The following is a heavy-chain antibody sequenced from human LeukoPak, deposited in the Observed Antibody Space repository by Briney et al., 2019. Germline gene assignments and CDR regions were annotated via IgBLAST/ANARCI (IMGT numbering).Heavy chain of an antibody. CDR3: AKDKGHYDFWSGYPYYFDY. V-gene: IGHV3-30*18. CDR1: GFTFGSYG. CDR2: ISYDGSNK. Sequence: GRSLRLSCAASGFTFGSYGMHWVRQAPGKGLEWVAVISYDGSNKYYADSVKGRFTISRDNSKNTLYLQMNSLRAEDTAVYYCAKDKGHYDFWSGYPYYFDYWGQGTLVTVSP. J-gene: IGHJ4*02. D-gene: IGHD3-3*01.